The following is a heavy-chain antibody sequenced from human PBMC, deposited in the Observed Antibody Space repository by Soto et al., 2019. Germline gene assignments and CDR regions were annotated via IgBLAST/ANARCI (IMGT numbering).Heavy chain of an antibody. Sequence: ASVKVSCKASGYTFTSYYMHWVRQAPGQGLEWMGIINPSGGSTSYAQKFQGRVTMTRDTSTSTVYMEMSSLRAEDTAVYYCVKDAVEMATGKKYFDYWVQRTPVPVSS. V-gene: IGHV1-46*01. CDR2: INPSGGST. J-gene: IGHJ4*02. D-gene: IGHD5-12*01. CDR3: VKDAVEMATGKKYFDY. CDR1: GYTFTSYY.